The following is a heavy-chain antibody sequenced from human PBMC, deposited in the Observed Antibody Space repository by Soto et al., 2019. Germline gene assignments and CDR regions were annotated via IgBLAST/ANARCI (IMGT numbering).Heavy chain of an antibody. Sequence: GGSLRLSCAASGFTFSSYGMHWVRQAPGKGLEWVAVISYDGSNKYYADSVKGRFTISRDNSKNTLYLQMNSLRAEDTAVYYCAKDFYCSGGSCYSTYYYYYGMDVWGQGTTVTVSS. CDR2: ISYDGSNK. D-gene: IGHD2-15*01. CDR3: AKDFYCSGGSCYSTYYYYYGMDV. V-gene: IGHV3-30*18. J-gene: IGHJ6*02. CDR1: GFTFSSYG.